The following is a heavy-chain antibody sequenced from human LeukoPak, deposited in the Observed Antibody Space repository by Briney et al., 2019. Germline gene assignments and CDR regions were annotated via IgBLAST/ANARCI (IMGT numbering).Heavy chain of an antibody. CDR1: GGSFSGYY. CDR3: ARARVQLPTLGLDY. D-gene: IGHD2-2*01. V-gene: IGHV4-34*01. CDR2: INHSGST. Sequence: PSETLSLTCAVYGGSFSGYYWSWIRQPPGKGLEWIGEINHSGSTNYNPSLKSRVTISVDTSKNQFSLKLSSVTAADTAVYYCARARVQLPTLGLDYWGQGTLVTVSS. J-gene: IGHJ4*02.